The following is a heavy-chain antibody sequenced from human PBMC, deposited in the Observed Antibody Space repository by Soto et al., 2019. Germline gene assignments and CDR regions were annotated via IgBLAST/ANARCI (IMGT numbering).Heavy chain of an antibody. V-gene: IGHV1-58*02. D-gene: IGHD5-18*01. CDR1: GFTFTSSA. J-gene: IGHJ3*01. CDR2: IVVGSGNT. Sequence: ASVKVSCKASGFTFTSSAMQWVRQARGQRLEWIGWIVVGSGNTNYAQKFQERVTITRDMSTSTAYMELSSLRSEDTAVYYCAADSGPNTAMAPWGQGTMVTVSS. CDR3: AADSGPNTAMAP.